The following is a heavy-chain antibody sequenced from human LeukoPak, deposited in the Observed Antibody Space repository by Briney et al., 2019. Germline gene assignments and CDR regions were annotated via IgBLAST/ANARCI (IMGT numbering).Heavy chain of an antibody. Sequence: SETLSLTCSVSGYSISSNHWWEWVRQPPGKGLEWIGSISHYGSTYSNPSLQSRVTLSVDTSKNQFSLKLTSVTAADTALYYCAREGPYDSRAPFDYWGQGTLVTVSS. CDR2: ISHYGST. CDR3: AREGPYDSRAPFDY. D-gene: IGHD3-22*01. J-gene: IGHJ4*02. CDR1: GYSISSNHW. V-gene: IGHV4-38-2*02.